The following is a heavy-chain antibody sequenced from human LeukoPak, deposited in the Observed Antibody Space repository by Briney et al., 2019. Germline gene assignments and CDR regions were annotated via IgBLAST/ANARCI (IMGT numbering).Heavy chain of an antibody. CDR1: GFSFGDYA. V-gene: IGHV3-9*01. D-gene: IGHD6-19*01. Sequence: SLRLSCAASGFSFGDYAMHWVRQAPGKGLEWVSGISWSSGTIGYADSVKGRFTISRDNAKNSLFLQMNSLRAEDTALYYCAKEIPVAGTVDGRGEFDYWGQGTLVTVSS. J-gene: IGHJ4*02. CDR3: AKEIPVAGTVDGRGEFDY. CDR2: ISWSSGTI.